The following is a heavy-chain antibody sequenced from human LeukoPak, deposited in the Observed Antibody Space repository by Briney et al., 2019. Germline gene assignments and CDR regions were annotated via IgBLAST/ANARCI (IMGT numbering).Heavy chain of an antibody. J-gene: IGHJ5*01. CDR1: GFTFSSYS. V-gene: IGHV3-21*04. D-gene: IGHD3-16*01. CDR2: ISSSSSYI. Sequence: KPGRSLRLSCAASGFTFSSYSMNWVRQAPGKGLEWVSSISSSSSYIYYADSVKGRFTISRDNSKNTLYLRMNSLRAEDTAVYYCAKVRYYDSSTSGFDSWGQGTLVTVSS. CDR3: AKVRYYDSSTSGFDS.